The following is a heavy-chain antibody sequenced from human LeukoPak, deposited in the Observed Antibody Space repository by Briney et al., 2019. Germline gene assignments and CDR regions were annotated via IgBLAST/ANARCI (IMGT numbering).Heavy chain of an antibody. CDR1: GFTFSSYA. CDR2: ISESGGYA. J-gene: IGHJ4*02. V-gene: IGHV3-23*01. D-gene: IGHD3-22*01. CDR3: ATEDSSDYYSFDY. Sequence: GSLRLSCAGSGFTFSSYAMSWVRQAPGKGLEWVSAISESGGYAKYADPVKGRFTISRDNSKNTLYLQMNSLKAEDTAAYSCATEDSSDYYSFDYWGQGTLVTVSS.